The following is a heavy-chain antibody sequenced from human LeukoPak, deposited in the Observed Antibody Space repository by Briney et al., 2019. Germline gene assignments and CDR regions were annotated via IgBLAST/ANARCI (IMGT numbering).Heavy chain of an antibody. CDR2: IIPTTGLA. Sequence: GASVKVSCKASGGTFTNLAINWVRQAPGQGLEWMGRIIPTTGLASYAQKFQGRVTITADKSTSTAYMELSSLRSEDTAVYYCARSTIVVVITGDYFDYWGQGTLVTVSS. CDR3: ARSTIVVVITGDYFDY. V-gene: IGHV1-69*04. CDR1: GGTFTNLA. D-gene: IGHD3-22*01. J-gene: IGHJ4*02.